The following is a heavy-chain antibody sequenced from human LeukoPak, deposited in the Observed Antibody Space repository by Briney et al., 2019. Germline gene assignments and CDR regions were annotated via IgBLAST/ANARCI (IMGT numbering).Heavy chain of an antibody. D-gene: IGHD3-3*01. CDR2: ISNSGST. J-gene: IGHJ6*03. CDR3: ASELRFLDLGDYYHMDV. V-gene: IGHV4-39*01. Sequence: PETLSLTCTVSGGSITSSSYSWGWIRQPPGKGLEWIGSISNSGSTYYTPSLTGRVTISVDTSKNQFSLKLSSVTAADTAVYYCASELRFLDLGDYYHMDVWGKGITVTVSS. CDR1: GGSITSSSYS.